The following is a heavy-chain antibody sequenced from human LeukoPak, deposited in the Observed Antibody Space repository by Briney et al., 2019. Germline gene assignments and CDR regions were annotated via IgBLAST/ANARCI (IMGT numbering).Heavy chain of an antibody. D-gene: IGHD6-25*01. CDR3: AIGEQRLRPYDY. Sequence: SVRVSCKASGGTFSSYTISWMRQAPGQGLEWMGRIITILVIANYAQKFQGRVTITADKSTRTAYMELSRLRSEDTAVYYCAIGEQRLRPYDYWGQRTVVTVSS. V-gene: IGHV1-69*02. CDR1: GGTFSSYT. CDR2: IITILVIA. J-gene: IGHJ4*02.